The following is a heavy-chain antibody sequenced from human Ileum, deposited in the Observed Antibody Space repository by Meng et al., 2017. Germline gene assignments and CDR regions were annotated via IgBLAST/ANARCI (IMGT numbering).Heavy chain of an antibody. Sequence: VQLQESGPGLVKSSQTLSLTCTVSGRSLSSGDYYWSWIRQPPGKGLEWIGYIFDTGPPSYSPPLRSRLSISMDTSKNQFSLRLTSVSAADTAVYYCAASLDGNRFDPWGQGTLVTVSS. J-gene: IGHJ5*02. V-gene: IGHV4-30-4*01. CDR3: AASLDGNRFDP. CDR2: IFDTGPP. CDR1: GRSLSSGDYY. D-gene: IGHD1-26*01.